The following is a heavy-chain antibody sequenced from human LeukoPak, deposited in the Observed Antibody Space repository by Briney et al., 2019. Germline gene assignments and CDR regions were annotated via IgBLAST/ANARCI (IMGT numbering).Heavy chain of an antibody. CDR1: GGSISSGGYY. Sequence: PSETLSLTCTVSGGSISSGGYYWSWIRQHPGKGLEWNGYIYYSGSTYYNPSLKSLVTISVDTSKNQFSLKLSSVTAADTAVYYCASITGTIRWFDPWGQGTLVTVSS. CDR2: IYYSGST. CDR3: ASITGTIRWFDP. V-gene: IGHV4-31*01. D-gene: IGHD1-7*01. J-gene: IGHJ5*02.